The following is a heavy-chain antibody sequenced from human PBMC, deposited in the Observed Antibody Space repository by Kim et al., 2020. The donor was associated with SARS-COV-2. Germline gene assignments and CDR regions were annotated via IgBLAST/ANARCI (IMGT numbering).Heavy chain of an antibody. CDR2: IWYDGSNK. V-gene: IGHV3-33*01. CDR1: GFTFSSYG. CDR3: ARDSEWELRSFDY. Sequence: GGSLRLSCAASGFTFSSYGMHWVRQAPGKGLEWVAVIWYDGSNKYYADSVKGRFTISRDNSKNTLYLQMNSLRAEDTAVYYCARDSEWELRSFDYWGQGTLVTVSS. J-gene: IGHJ4*02. D-gene: IGHD1-26*01.